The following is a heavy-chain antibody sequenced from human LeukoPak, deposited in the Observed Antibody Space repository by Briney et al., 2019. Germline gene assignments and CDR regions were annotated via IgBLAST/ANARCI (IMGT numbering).Heavy chain of an antibody. CDR3: ARYPGYYYYYMDV. Sequence: TSETLSLTCTVSGGSISSSSYYWGWIRQPPGKGLEWIGSMYHSGSTYYNPSLKSRVTISVDTSKNQFSLKLSSVTAADTAVYYCARYPGYYYYYMDVWGKGTTVTVSS. CDR1: GGSISSSSYY. CDR2: MYHSGST. J-gene: IGHJ6*03. V-gene: IGHV4-39*01.